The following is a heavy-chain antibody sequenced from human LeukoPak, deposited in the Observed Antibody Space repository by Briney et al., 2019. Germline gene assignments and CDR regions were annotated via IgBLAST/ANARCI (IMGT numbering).Heavy chain of an antibody. CDR1: GFTFSNYA. V-gene: IGHV3-7*01. CDR3: ASEDWNYEENYYYYMDV. Sequence: GGSLRLSSVTSGFTFSNYAMSWVRQAPGKGLEWVANIHQHGSKENYVDSVKGRFTISRDNSKNTLYLQMNSLRAEDTAVYYCASEDWNYEENYYYYMDVWGKGPRSPSP. D-gene: IGHD1-7*01. J-gene: IGHJ6*03. CDR2: IHQHGSKE.